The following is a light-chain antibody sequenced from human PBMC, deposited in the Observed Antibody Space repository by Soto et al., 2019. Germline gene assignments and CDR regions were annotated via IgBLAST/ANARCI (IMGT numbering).Light chain of an antibody. Sequence: AIDMTQSPSSLSASVGDRVTITCRASQGISTLLAWYQQKPGKAPKVLIYESSLLQSGVPSRFSGSGSGTDFTLTISSLQPEDFATYYCQHFKSFPITFGQGTRLEIK. CDR1: QGISTL. V-gene: IGKV1-13*02. CDR3: QHFKSFPIT. J-gene: IGKJ5*01. CDR2: ESS.